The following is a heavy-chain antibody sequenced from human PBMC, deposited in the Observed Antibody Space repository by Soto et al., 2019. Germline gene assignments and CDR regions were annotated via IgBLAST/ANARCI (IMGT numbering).Heavy chain of an antibody. CDR2: ISEYGDS. Sequence: QVQLVQSGTEVKKPGATVKVSCKASGYIVTSFGINWVRQAPGQGLEWMGCISEYGDSNYSEKFQDRISLTTDKNTNTAYMELRSLGSDDTGVYYCARGGGAYDVWGQGTKITVSS. CDR3: ARGGGAYDV. CDR1: GYIVTSFG. J-gene: IGHJ3*01. V-gene: IGHV1-18*01.